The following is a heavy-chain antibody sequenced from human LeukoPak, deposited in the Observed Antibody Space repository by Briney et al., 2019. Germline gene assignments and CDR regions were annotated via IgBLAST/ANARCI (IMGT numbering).Heavy chain of an antibody. Sequence: PGGSLRLSCTASGFTFDDYAMHWVRQAPGKGLEWVSGISGSGGSTYYADSVKGRFTISRDNSKNTLYLQMNSLRAEDTAVYYCAKDSEWELLGFADYWGQGTLVTVSS. CDR2: ISGSGGST. CDR3: AKDSEWELLGFADY. V-gene: IGHV3-23*01. J-gene: IGHJ4*02. CDR1: GFTFDDYA. D-gene: IGHD1-26*01.